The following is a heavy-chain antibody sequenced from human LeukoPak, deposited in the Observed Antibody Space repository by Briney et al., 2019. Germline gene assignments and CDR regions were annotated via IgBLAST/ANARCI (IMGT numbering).Heavy chain of an antibody. V-gene: IGHV4-39*01. Sequence: SETLSLTCTVSGDSISSSNYYWGWIRQPPGKGLEWIGSIYYSGTTYYNPSLKSRVTISGDMSKNQFSLKLSSVTAADTAVYYCAAIAVAVADYWGQGTLVTVSS. D-gene: IGHD6-13*01. J-gene: IGHJ4*02. CDR3: AAIAVAVADY. CDR1: GDSISSSNYY. CDR2: IYYSGTT.